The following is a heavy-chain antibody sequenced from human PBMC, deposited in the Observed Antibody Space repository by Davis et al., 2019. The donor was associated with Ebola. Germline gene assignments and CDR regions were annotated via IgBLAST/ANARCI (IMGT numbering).Heavy chain of an antibody. V-gene: IGHV3-7*03. CDR3: TTRLRHHVDY. Sequence: GESLKISCAASGFTFSTYTMNWVRQAPGKGLEWLANIKQDGSEKHYVDSVKGRFTISRDDSKNTVFLHMNSLRAEDTAIYYCTTRLRHHVDYWGQGTLVTVSS. J-gene: IGHJ4*02. CDR2: IKQDGSEK. CDR1: GFTFSTYT. D-gene: IGHD1-1*01.